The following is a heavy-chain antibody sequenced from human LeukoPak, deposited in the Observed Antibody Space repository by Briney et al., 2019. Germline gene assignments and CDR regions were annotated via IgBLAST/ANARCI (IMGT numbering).Heavy chain of an antibody. CDR2: ISYDGSNK. V-gene: IGHV3-30-3*01. Sequence: PGGSLRLSCAASGFTFNNYAMHWVRQAPGKGLEWVAVISYDGSNKYYADSVKGRFTISRDNSKNTLYLQMNSLRAEDTAVYYCARVGLAAAGSLWGQGTLVTVSS. J-gene: IGHJ4*02. D-gene: IGHD6-13*01. CDR3: ARVGLAAAGSL. CDR1: GFTFNNYA.